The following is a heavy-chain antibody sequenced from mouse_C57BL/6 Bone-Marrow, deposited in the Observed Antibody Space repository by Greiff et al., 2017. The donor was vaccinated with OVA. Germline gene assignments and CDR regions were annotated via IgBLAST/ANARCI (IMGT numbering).Heavy chain of an antibody. CDR3: ARGRTYYEYDSWFAY. CDR1: VSTFTSYF. CDR2: IYPGSGST. J-gene: IGHJ3*01. D-gene: IGHD2-4*01. Sequence: QVQLQQPGAELVQPGASVPISFPASVSTFTSYFITWVKQRPGQGLEWIGDIYPGSGSTNYNEKFKSKATLTVDTSSSTAYMQLSSLTSEDSAVYYCARGRTYYEYDSWFAYWGQGTLVTVSA. V-gene: IGHV1-55*01.